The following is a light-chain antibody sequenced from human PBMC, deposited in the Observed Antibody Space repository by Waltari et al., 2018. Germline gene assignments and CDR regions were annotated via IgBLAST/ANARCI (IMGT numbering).Light chain of an antibody. V-gene: IGKV1-39*01. CDR1: QNIMTY. CDR2: SAS. CDR3: QQSYSVPFT. Sequence: DIRMTQSPSPLSASLGDRVPVTCRASQNIMTYLNWYQHKPGNAPELLIYSASKLQRGVPSRFSGSGSGTDFTLTISSLQPADFATYYCQQSYSVPFTFGPGTNVDRK. J-gene: IGKJ3*01.